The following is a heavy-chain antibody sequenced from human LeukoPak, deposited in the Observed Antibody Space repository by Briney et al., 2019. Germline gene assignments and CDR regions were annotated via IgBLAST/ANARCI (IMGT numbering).Heavy chain of an antibody. V-gene: IGHV4-59*01. CDR2: VFNNGGT. J-gene: IGHJ4*02. D-gene: IGHD5-12*01. Sequence: SGPLSLPCTVSGGSIGSYHWKWIRQPSGKGLEGIGIVFNNGGTKHNPSLKSRVAISVDTSKNQFALKLTSVTAADTAVYYCVASYGGYVLDYWGQGALVIVSS. CDR1: GGSIGSYH. CDR3: VASYGGYVLDY.